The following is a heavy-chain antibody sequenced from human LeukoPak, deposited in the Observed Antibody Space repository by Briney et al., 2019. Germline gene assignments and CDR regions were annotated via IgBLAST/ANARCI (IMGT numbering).Heavy chain of an antibody. Sequence: GRSLRLSCAASGFTFSSYGMHWVRQAPGKGLEWVAVISYDGSIKYYADSVKGRFTISRDNSKNTLYLQMNSLRAEDTAVYYCAKGITMMEGFDYWGQGTLVTVSS. V-gene: IGHV3-30*18. CDR1: GFTFSSYG. J-gene: IGHJ4*02. D-gene: IGHD3-22*01. CDR2: ISYDGSIK. CDR3: AKGITMMEGFDY.